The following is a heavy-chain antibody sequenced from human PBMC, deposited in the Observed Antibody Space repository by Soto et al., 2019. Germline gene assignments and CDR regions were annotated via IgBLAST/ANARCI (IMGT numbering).Heavy chain of an antibody. J-gene: IGHJ4*02. CDR3: AKRGVPDSRSNAYFYDH. Sequence: EVQLLESGGGLVQPGGSLTLSCGVSGFPFGPSTMRWVRQAPGKGLEWVSTISVSVGSTYYADSVQGRFTVTSDISDTTVFLQVTGLAAEDSAVYFVAKRGVPDSRSNAYFYDHWGRGVLVTVSS. CDR1: GFPFGPST. V-gene: IGHV3-23*01. CDR2: ISVSVGST. D-gene: IGHD5-12*01.